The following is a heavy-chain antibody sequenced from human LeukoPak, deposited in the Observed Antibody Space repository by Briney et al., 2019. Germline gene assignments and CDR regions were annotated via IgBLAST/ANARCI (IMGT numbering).Heavy chain of an antibody. CDR1: GFTFSSYS. J-gene: IGHJ1*01. CDR2: MTATSNTF. V-gene: IGHV3-48*04. CDR3: ATTLSGYDPLSAF. Sequence: GGSLRLSCEVSGFTFSSYSMTWVRQVPGKGLEWIAYMTATSNTFYYADSVKGRFTISRDNARNSLFLQMNSLTVEDTAVYYCATTLSGYDPLSAFWGQGTLVTVSS. D-gene: IGHD5-12*01.